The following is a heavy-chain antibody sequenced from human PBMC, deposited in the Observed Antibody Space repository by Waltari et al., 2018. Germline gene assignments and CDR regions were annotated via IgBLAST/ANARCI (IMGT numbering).Heavy chain of an antibody. J-gene: IGHJ3*02. D-gene: IGHD6-13*01. V-gene: IGHV4-38-2*01. CDR3: ASVSSSISHDAFDI. CDR2: IYHSGRT. Sequence: QVQLQESGPGLVKPSETLSLTCAVSGYSISSGYYWGWIRQPPGKGLEWIGSIYHSGRTYYNPSLKSRVTISVDTSKNQFSLKLSSGTAADTAVYYCASVSSSISHDAFDIWGQGTMVTVSS. CDR1: GYSISSGYY.